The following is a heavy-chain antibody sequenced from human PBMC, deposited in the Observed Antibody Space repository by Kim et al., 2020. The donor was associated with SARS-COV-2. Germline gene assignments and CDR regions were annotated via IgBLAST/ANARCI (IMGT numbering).Heavy chain of an antibody. J-gene: IGHJ6*02. CDR1: GGTFSSYA. CDR3: ARSLQTAFPSNCGGDCYDLMEYYYGMDV. D-gene: IGHD2-21*02. Sequence: SVKVSCKASGGTFSSYAISWVRQAPGQGLEWMGRIIPIFGTANYAQKFQGRVTITADKSTSTASMELSSLRSEDTAVYYCARSLQTAFPSNCGGDCYDLMEYYYGMDVWGQGTTVTVSS. CDR2: IIPIFGTA. V-gene: IGHV1-69*06.